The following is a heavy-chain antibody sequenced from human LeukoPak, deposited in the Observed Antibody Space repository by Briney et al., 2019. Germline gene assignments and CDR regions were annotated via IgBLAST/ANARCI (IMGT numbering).Heavy chain of an antibody. Sequence: ASVKVSCKASGGTFSSYAISWVRQAPGQGLEWMGRIIPILGIANYTQKFQGRVTITADKSTSTAYMELSSLRSEDTAVYYCARYKGLAAAGTNYYYYGMDVWGQGTTVTVSS. CDR3: ARYKGLAAAGTNYYYYGMDV. D-gene: IGHD6-13*01. CDR2: IIPILGIA. J-gene: IGHJ6*02. V-gene: IGHV1-69*04. CDR1: GGTFSSYA.